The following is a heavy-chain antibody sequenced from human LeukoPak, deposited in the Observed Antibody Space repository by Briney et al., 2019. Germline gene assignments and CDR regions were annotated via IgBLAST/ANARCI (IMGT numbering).Heavy chain of an antibody. D-gene: IGHD3-10*01. V-gene: IGHV3-23*01. CDR1: GFTFSSYA. Sequence: GGSLRLSCAASGFTFSSYAMSWVRQAPGKGLEWVSAISGRGGNTYYADSVKGRFTISRDNSKNTLYLQMNSLRAEDTAVYYCAKDLGVRGAIDYWGQGTLVTVSS. J-gene: IGHJ4*02. CDR2: ISGRGGNT. CDR3: AKDLGVRGAIDY.